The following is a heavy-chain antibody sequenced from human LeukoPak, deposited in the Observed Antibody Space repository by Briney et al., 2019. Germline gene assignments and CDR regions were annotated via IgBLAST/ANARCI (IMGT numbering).Heavy chain of an antibody. D-gene: IGHD6-19*01. V-gene: IGHV4-34*01. J-gene: IGHJ6*02. CDR1: GGSFSGYY. CDR2: INHSGST. CDR3: ARGLRGGWYETSYYYYGMDV. Sequence: LETLSLTCAVYGGSFSGYYWSWIRQPPGKGLEWIGEINHSGSTNYNPSLKSRVTISVDTSKNQFSLKLSSVTAADTAVYYCARGLRGGWYETSYYYYGMDVWGQGTTVTVSS.